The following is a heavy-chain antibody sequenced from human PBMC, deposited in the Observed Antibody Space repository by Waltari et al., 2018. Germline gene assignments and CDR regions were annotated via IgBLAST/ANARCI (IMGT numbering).Heavy chain of an antibody. V-gene: IGHV1-69*08. Sequence: QVQLVQSGAEVKKPGSSVKVSCKASGGTFSSYAISWVRQATGQGLEWMGRVIPIFGTANYAQKFQGRVTITADKSTSTAYMELSSLRSEDTAVYYCARDPGITGTTLGSWFDPWGQGTLVTVSS. CDR3: ARDPGITGTTLGSWFDP. CDR1: GGTFSSYA. J-gene: IGHJ5*02. D-gene: IGHD1-7*01. CDR2: VIPIFGTA.